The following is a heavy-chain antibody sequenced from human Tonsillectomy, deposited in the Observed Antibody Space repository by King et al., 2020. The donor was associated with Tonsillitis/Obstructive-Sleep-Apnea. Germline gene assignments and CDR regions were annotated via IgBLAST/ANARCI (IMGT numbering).Heavy chain of an antibody. V-gene: IGHV3-21*01. CDR1: GFTFSRYS. CDR3: ERDPQDGTFVDY. CDR2: ISSRSNYI. D-gene: IGHD1-14*01. J-gene: IGHJ4*02. Sequence: VQLVESGGGLVKPGGSLRLSCAASGFTFSRYSMNWVRQAPGKGLEWVSSISSRSNYIEYADSVKGRFTSSRDNDKKSLYLQLNSLRADDTAVYYCERDPQDGTFVDYWGQGPLVTVSS.